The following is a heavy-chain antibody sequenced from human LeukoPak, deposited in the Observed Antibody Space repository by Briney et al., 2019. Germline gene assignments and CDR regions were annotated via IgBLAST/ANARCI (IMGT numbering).Heavy chain of an antibody. D-gene: IGHD3-10*01. CDR2: ISYDGSNK. CDR1: GFTLSSYA. V-gene: IGHV3-30-3*01. J-gene: IGHJ2*01. CDR3: ARDSMVRANWYFDL. Sequence: GGSLRLSCAASGFTLSSYAMHWVRQAPGKGLEWVAVISYDGSNKYYADSVKGRFTISRDNAKNTLYLQMNSLRAEDTAVYYCARDSMVRANWYFDLWGRGTLVTVSS.